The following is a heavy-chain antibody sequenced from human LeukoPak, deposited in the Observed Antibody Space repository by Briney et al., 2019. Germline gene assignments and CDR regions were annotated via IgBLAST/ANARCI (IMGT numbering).Heavy chain of an antibody. D-gene: IGHD6-13*01. Sequence: ASVKVPCKASGYTFTNYYIHWVRQAPGQGLEWMGIINPSAGSTGFAQKFQGRVTMTSDTSTSTVYMELSSLRSEDTAVYYCTRERQQPYYFDYWGQGTLVSVSS. CDR1: GYTFTNYY. CDR3: TRERQQPYYFDY. J-gene: IGHJ4*02. V-gene: IGHV1-46*03. CDR2: INPSAGST.